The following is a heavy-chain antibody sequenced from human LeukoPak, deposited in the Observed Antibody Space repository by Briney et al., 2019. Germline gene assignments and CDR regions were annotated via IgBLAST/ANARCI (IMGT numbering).Heavy chain of an antibody. V-gene: IGHV4-31*03. Sequence: PSETLSLTCTVSGGSISSGGYYWSWIRQHPGKGLEWIGYIYYSGSTYYNPSLKSRVTISVDTSKNQFSLKLSSVTAADTAVYYCARVGYCSSTSCYTGNNWFDPWGQGTLVTVSS. D-gene: IGHD2-2*02. CDR1: GGSISSGGYY. J-gene: IGHJ5*02. CDR2: IYYSGST. CDR3: ARVGYCSSTSCYTGNNWFDP.